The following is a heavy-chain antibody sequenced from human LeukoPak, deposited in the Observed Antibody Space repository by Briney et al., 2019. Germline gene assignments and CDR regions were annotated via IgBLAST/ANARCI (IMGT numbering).Heavy chain of an antibody. V-gene: IGHV4-31*03. CDR2: IWYSGNT. CDR1: GFSMRDGGYF. Sequence: PSETLSLTCTVSGFSMRDGGYFWTWVRQLPGKGLEWIGYIWYSGNTFYNPSLKSRSTVSIDRSKNQFSLTLTSVTAADTAVYYCAREGGLYSGTYSLGPWGQGILVSVSS. J-gene: IGHJ5*02. CDR3: AREGGLYSGTYSLGP. D-gene: IGHD1-26*01.